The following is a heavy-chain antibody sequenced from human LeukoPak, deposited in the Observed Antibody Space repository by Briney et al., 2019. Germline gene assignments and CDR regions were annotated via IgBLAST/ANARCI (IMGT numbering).Heavy chain of an antibody. V-gene: IGHV4-30-4*08. Sequence: PSETLSLTCTVSGGSISSGDYYWSWIRQPPGKGLEWIGYIYYSRSTYYNPSLKSRVTISVDTSKNQFSLKLSSVTAADTAVYCCARAGRAAAGTGDYWGQGTLVTVSS. CDR2: IYYSRST. CDR1: GGSISSGDYY. J-gene: IGHJ4*02. CDR3: ARAGRAAAGTGDY. D-gene: IGHD6-13*01.